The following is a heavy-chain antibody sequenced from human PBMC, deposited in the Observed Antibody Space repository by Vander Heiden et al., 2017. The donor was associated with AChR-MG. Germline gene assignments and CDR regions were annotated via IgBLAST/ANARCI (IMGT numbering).Heavy chain of an antibody. J-gene: IGHJ6*02. Sequence: EVQLVESGGGLIQPGGSLRLSCAASGFIVSSNYMTWVRQTPGKGLEWVSVIYSGGSTYYADSVKGRLTISRDNSKNTLFLQMNSLRAEDTGVYYCARSSSDCSGGNCYKYYGMDVWGQGTTVIVSS. V-gene: IGHV3-53*01. CDR3: ARSSSDCSGGNCYKYYGMDV. CDR2: IYSGGST. CDR1: GFIVSSNY. D-gene: IGHD2-15*01.